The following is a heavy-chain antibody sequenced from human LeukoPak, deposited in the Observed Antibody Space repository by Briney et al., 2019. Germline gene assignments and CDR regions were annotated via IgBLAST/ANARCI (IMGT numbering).Heavy chain of an antibody. Sequence: SETLSLTCAVSGGSISSSNWWSWVRQPPGKGLEWIGEIYHSGSTNYNPSLKSRVTISVDKSKNQFSLKLSSVTAADTAVYYCARSIAAANRDAFDIWGQGTMVTVSS. CDR1: GGSISSSNW. D-gene: IGHD6-13*01. V-gene: IGHV4-4*02. J-gene: IGHJ3*02. CDR2: IYHSGST. CDR3: ARSIAAANRDAFDI.